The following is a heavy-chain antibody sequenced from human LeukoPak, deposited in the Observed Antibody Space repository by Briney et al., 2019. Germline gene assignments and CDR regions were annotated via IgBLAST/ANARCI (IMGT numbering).Heavy chain of an antibody. CDR3: AKARIASAGTGAFDV. Sequence: GGSLRLSCAVSGFTVSSYGMTWVRQAPGKGLEWVSAFSATDGSAQYAESVKGRFTISRDNSKNSLYLQMNSLRDEDTAVYYCAKARIASAGTGAFDVWGQGTMVTVSS. CDR2: FSATDGSA. V-gene: IGHV3-23*01. D-gene: IGHD6-13*01. J-gene: IGHJ3*01. CDR1: GFTVSSYG.